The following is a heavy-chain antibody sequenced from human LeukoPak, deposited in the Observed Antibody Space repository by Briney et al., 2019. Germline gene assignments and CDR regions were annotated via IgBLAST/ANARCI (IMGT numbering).Heavy chain of an antibody. V-gene: IGHV4-34*01. Sequence: SETLSLTCAVYGGSFSGYYWSWIRQPPGKGLEWIGEINHSGSTNYNPSLKGRVTISVDTSKNQFSLKLSSVTAADTAVYYCARVYGDYDGFDYWGQGTLVTVSS. CDR3: ARVYGDYDGFDY. J-gene: IGHJ4*02. CDR1: GGSFSGYY. CDR2: INHSGST. D-gene: IGHD4-17*01.